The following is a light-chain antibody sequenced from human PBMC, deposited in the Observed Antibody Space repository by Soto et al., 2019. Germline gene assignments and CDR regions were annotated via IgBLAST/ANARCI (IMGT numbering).Light chain of an antibody. Sequence: DIPMTQSPSSLSASVGDKVTITCRASQSISTYLYWYQQKPGKAPKLLIFAASSLQSGVPSRFSGSGSGTDFTLTISGLQPEDVSTYFCQQSYSISPYTFGQGTKLGIK. CDR1: QSISTY. V-gene: IGKV1-39*01. CDR2: AAS. J-gene: IGKJ2*01. CDR3: QQSYSISPYT.